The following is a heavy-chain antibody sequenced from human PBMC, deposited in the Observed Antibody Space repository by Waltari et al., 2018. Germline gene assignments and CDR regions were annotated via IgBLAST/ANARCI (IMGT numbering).Heavy chain of an antibody. CDR1: GGSISSGRYY. CDR3: ASGLGMGGAFDI. V-gene: IGHV4-61*02. D-gene: IGHD7-27*01. Sequence: QVQLQESGPGLVKPSQTLSLTCTFSGGSISSGRYYWSWVWQPAGKGLEWIGRIYTSGSTNYNPSLKSRVTISVDTSKNQFSLKLSSVTAADTAVYYCASGLGMGGAFDIWGQGTMVTVSS. J-gene: IGHJ3*02. CDR2: IYTSGST.